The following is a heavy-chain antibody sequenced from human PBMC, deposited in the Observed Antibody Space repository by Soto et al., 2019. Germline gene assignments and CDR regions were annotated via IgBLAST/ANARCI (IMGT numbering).Heavy chain of an antibody. CDR3: ARGLKRGYGGYSGYFDY. J-gene: IGHJ4*02. D-gene: IGHD2-21*02. CDR1: GGTFSSYA. CDR2: IIPIFGTA. Sequence: QVQLVQSGAEVKKPGSSVKVSCKASGGTFSSYAISWVRQAPGQGLEWMGGIIPIFGTANYAQKFQGRVTITADKSTSTVYMELSSLRSEDTAVYYCARGLKRGYGGYSGYFDYWGQGTLVTVSS. V-gene: IGHV1-69*06.